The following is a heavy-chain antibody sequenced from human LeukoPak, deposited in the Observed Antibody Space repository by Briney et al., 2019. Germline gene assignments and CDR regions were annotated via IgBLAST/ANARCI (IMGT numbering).Heavy chain of an antibody. CDR3: AKQGRGEAAAGAFDP. CDR1: GFTFSSYE. J-gene: IGHJ5*02. V-gene: IGHV3-23*01. D-gene: IGHD6-13*01. CDR2: ISGSGGST. Sequence: GGSLRLSCAASGFTFSSYEMNWVRQAPGKGLEWVSAISGSGGSTYYADSVKGRFTISRDNSKNTLYLQMNSLRAEDTAVYYCAKQGRGEAAAGAFDPWGQGTLVTVSS.